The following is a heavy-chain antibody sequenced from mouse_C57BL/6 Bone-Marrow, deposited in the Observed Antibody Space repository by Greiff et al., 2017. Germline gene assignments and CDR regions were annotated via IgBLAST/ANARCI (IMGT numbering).Heavy chain of an antibody. CDR1: GYTFTSSG. CDR3: AREGYYYAMDY. J-gene: IGHJ4*01. Sequence: VQLQESGAELARPGASVKLSCKASGYTFTSSGISWVKQRTGQGLEWIGEFYPRSGNTYYNEKFKGKAPLTADKSSSTAFMALRSLTSEDSAVYFCAREGYYYAMDYWGQGTSVTVSS. D-gene: IGHD2-14*01. CDR2: FYPRSGNT. V-gene: IGHV1-81*01.